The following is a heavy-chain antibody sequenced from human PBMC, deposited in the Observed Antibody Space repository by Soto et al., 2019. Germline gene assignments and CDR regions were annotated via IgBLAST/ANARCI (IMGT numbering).Heavy chain of an antibody. V-gene: IGHV3-48*03. J-gene: IGHJ5*02. CDR2: ISTGGGAI. CDR1: GFSFSSYE. CDR3: ARERLPVTTHNWFDP. D-gene: IGHD4-17*01. Sequence: GGSLRLSCEASGFSFSSYEMSWVRQAPGKGLEWVSYISTGGGAIHYADSVKGRFTVSRDNAKSSLYLQMNSLSAEDTAVYYCARERLPVTTHNWFDPWGQGTLVTVSS.